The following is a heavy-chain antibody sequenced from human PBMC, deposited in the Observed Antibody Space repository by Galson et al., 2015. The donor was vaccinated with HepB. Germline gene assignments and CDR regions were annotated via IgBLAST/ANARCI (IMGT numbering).Heavy chain of an antibody. D-gene: IGHD1-26*01. CDR2: INSDGSST. J-gene: IGHJ6*02. V-gene: IGHV3-74*01. CDR3: ARSGMGAPYGMDV. CDR1: GFTFSSYW. Sequence: SLRLSCAASGFTFSSYWMHWVRQAPGKGLVWVSRINSDGSSTSYADSVKGRFTISRDNAKNTLYLQMNSLRAEDTAVYYCARSGMGAPYGMDVWGQGTTVTVSS.